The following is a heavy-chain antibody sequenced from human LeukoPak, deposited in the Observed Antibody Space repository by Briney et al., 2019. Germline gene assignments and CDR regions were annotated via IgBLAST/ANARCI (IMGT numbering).Heavy chain of an antibody. D-gene: IGHD3-16*02. V-gene: IGHV4-34*01. CDR1: GGSFSGYY. Sequence: SETLSLTCAVYGGSFSGYYWSWIRQPPGMGLEWIGEINHSGSTNYNPSLKSRVTISVDTSKNQFSLKLSSVTAADTAVYYCARVQNYDYVWGSYRPNWFDPWGQGTLVTVSS. J-gene: IGHJ5*02. CDR3: ARVQNYDYVWGSYRPNWFDP. CDR2: INHSGST.